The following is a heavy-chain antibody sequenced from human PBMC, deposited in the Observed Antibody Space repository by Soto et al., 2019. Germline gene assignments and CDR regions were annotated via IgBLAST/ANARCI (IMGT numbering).Heavy chain of an antibody. D-gene: IGHD3-22*01. Sequence: QVQLVESGGGVVQPGRSLRLSCAASGFTFSSYGMHWVRQAPGKGLEWVAVISYDGSNKYYADSVKGRFTISRDNSKNTLYLQMNSLRAEDMAVYYCAKEAPKTYYYDSSGYYPFDYWGHGTLVTVSS. CDR1: GFTFSSYG. CDR3: AKEAPKTYYYDSSGYYPFDY. J-gene: IGHJ4*01. CDR2: ISYDGSNK. V-gene: IGHV3-30*18.